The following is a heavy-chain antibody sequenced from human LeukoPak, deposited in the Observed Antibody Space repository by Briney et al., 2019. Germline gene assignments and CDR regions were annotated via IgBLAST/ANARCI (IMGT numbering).Heavy chain of an antibody. J-gene: IGHJ4*02. CDR3: ARNTETAIPLPYYFDY. D-gene: IGHD2-21*02. Sequence: ASVKVSCTASGYTFTSYAMHWVRQAPGQRLECMGWINTGNGNTKYSQKFQGRVTITRDTSASTAYMDLSSLRSEDTAVYYCARNTETAIPLPYYFDYWGQGTLVTVSS. V-gene: IGHV1-3*04. CDR2: INTGNGNT. CDR1: GYTFTSYA.